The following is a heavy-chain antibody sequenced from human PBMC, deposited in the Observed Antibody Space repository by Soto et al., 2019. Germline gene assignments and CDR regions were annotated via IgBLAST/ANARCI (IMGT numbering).Heavy chain of an antibody. CDR2: IYYSGST. D-gene: IGHD3-3*01. Sequence: PSETLSLTCTVSGGSISSSSYYWGWIRRPPGKGLEWIGSIYYSGSTYYNPSLKSRVTISVDTSKNQFSLKLSSVTAADTTVYYCARKRITIFGVVEPEYYFDYWGQGTLVTVSS. V-gene: IGHV4-39*01. CDR3: ARKRITIFGVVEPEYYFDY. J-gene: IGHJ4*02. CDR1: GGSISSSSYY.